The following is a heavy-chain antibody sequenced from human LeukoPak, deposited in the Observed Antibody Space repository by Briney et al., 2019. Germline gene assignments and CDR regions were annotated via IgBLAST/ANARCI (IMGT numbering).Heavy chain of an antibody. V-gene: IGHV5-51*01. CDR3: ARLRGYCSSGSCFRPDFDR. D-gene: IGHD2-15*01. CDR2: IYPGDSDT. Sequence: PGESLKISCTGSGYSFTSYWIGWVRQMPGKGLEWMGIIYPGDSDTRYSPSFQGQVTVSVDQSINTAYLQWSSLKASDTAMYYCARLRGYCSSGSCFRPDFDRGGQGTLVTVSS. J-gene: IGHJ4*02. CDR1: GYSFTSYW.